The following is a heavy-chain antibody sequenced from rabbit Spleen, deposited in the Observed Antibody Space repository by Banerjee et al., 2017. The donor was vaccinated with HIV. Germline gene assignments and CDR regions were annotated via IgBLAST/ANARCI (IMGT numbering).Heavy chain of an antibody. V-gene: IGHV1S40*01. J-gene: IGHJ6*01. CDR1: GFSFSSRYY. D-gene: IGHD8-1*01. Sequence: VESGGGLVQPGASLTLTCTASGFSFSSRYYMCWVRQAPGKGLEWIACIYSGSSGDTYYATWAKGRFTISKTSSTTVTLQMTSLTAADTATYFCARDAGTSFSTYGMDLWGQGTLVTVS. CDR2: IYSGSSGDT. CDR3: ARDAGTSFSTYGMDL.